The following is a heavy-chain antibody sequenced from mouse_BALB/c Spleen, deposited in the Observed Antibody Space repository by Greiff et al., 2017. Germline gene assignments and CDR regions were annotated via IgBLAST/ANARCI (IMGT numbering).Heavy chain of an antibody. CDR1: GYTFTSYW. CDR2: IYPGRGIT. V-gene: IGHV1-55*01. J-gene: IGHJ4*01. D-gene: IGHD2-14*01. Sequence: VQLQQPGAELVKPGASVKMSCKASGYTFTSYWINWVKQRPGQGLEWIGDIYPGRGITNYNEKFKSKATLTLDTSSSTAYMQLSSLTSEDSAVYYCSRSDDRYDGDPYYAMDYWGQGTSVTVSA. CDR3: SRSDDRYDGDPYYAMDY.